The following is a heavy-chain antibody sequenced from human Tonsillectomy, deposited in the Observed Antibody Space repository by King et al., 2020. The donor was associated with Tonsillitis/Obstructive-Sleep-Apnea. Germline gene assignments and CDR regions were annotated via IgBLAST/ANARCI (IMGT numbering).Heavy chain of an antibody. CDR1: GFTFSSYE. Sequence: VQLVESGGGLVQPGGSLRLSCAASGFTFSSYEMNWARQAPGKGLEWVSYISSSGRTIYYADSVKGRFTISRDNAKNSLYLQMNSLRAEDTAVYYCARESLLGGAGRPFDYWGQGTLVTVSS. V-gene: IGHV3-48*03. CDR3: ARESLLGGAGRPFDY. J-gene: IGHJ4*02. D-gene: IGHD3-16*01. CDR2: ISSSGRTI.